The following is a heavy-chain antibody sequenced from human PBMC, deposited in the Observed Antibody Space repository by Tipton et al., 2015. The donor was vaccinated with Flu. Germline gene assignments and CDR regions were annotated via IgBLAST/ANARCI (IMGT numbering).Heavy chain of an antibody. Sequence: QVQLVQSGAEVKKPGASVKVSCKASGYTFASHGITWVRQAPGQGLEWLGWISASNVNTRYAQSLQGRVTMTTDTYTTTAYMELRSLRSDDTAVYYCAGVAHYFGFWSQGTLVTISS. CDR3: AGVAHYFGF. CDR2: ISASNVNT. V-gene: IGHV1-18*01. J-gene: IGHJ4*02. CDR1: GYTFASHG.